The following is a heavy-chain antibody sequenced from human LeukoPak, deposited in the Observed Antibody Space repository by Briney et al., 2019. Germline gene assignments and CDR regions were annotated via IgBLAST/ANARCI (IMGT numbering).Heavy chain of an antibody. J-gene: IGHJ3*02. V-gene: IGHV4-59*08. Sequence: SETLSLTCTVSGGSISSYYWSWIRQPPGKGPEWIGYIYYSGSTNYNPSLKSRVTISVDTSKNQFPLKLSSVTAADTAVYYCTRSGSYGDDAFDIWGQGTMVTVSS. CDR3: TRSGSYGDDAFDI. D-gene: IGHD3-10*01. CDR1: GGSISSYY. CDR2: IYYSGST.